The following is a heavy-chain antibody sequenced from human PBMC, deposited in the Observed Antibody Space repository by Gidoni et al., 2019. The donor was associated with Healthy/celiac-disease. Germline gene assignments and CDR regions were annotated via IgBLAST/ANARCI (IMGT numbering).Heavy chain of an antibody. Sequence: SWVRQAPGKGLEWVANIKQDGSEKYYVDSVKGRFTISRDNAKNSLYLQMNSLRAEDTAVYYCAGFNWKYDAFDIWGQGTMVTVSS. CDR3: AGFNWKYDAFDI. V-gene: IGHV3-7*01. D-gene: IGHD1-20*01. CDR2: IKQDGSEK. J-gene: IGHJ3*02.